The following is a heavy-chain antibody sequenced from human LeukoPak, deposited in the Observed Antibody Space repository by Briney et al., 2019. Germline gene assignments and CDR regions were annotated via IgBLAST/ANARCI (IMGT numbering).Heavy chain of an antibody. D-gene: IGHD5-24*01. Sequence: GGSLRLSCAASGFTFSSYGMHWVRQAPGKGLERVAVIWYDGSNKYYADSVKGRFTISRDNSKNTLYLQMNSLRAEDTAVYYCARDSEGDGYKTYFDYWGQGTLVTVSS. CDR2: IWYDGSNK. CDR1: GFTFSSYG. J-gene: IGHJ4*02. CDR3: ARDSEGDGYKTYFDY. V-gene: IGHV3-33*08.